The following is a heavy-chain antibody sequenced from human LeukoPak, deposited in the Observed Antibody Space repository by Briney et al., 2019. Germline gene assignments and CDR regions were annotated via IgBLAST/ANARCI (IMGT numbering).Heavy chain of an antibody. CDR1: GYALTRYD. CDR2: INPSGGTT. CDR3: ARVGVVGYFYYMDV. D-gene: IGHD3-10*01. Sequence: ASVKISCKASGYALTRYDMHWVRQAPGQGLGWMGIINPSGGTTTYAQKFKGRITMTRDTFTGTVYMEVNSLRSEDTAVYYCARVGVVGYFYYMDVWGKGTTVTVSS. J-gene: IGHJ6*03. V-gene: IGHV1-46*01.